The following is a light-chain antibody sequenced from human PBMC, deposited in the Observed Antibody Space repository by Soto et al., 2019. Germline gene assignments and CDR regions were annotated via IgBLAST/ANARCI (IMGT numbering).Light chain of an antibody. CDR1: YSNFGSNP. V-gene: IGLV1-44*01. Sequence: QSVLTQPPSASGTPGQRVTISCSGTYSNFGSNPVTWYQQLPGTAPKLMIYHVTYRPSGVSNRYSGSKSGNSASLTISGLQADDEADYYCCSLTTSHTYVFGSGTKLTVL. CDR2: HVT. CDR3: CSLTTSHTYV. J-gene: IGLJ1*01.